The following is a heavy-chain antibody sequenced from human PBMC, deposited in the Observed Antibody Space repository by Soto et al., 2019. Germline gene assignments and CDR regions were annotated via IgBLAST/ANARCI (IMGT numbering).Heavy chain of an antibody. CDR3: ARRIAVAGGYFDY. J-gene: IGHJ4*02. CDR2: IYYSGST. V-gene: IGHV4-59*01. CDR1: GGSISSYY. D-gene: IGHD6-19*01. Sequence: SETLSLTCTVSGGSISSYYWSWIRQPPGKGLEWIGYIYYSGSTNYNPSLKSRVTISVDTSKNQFSLKLSSVTAADTAVYYCARRIAVAGGYFDYWSQGTMVTVSS.